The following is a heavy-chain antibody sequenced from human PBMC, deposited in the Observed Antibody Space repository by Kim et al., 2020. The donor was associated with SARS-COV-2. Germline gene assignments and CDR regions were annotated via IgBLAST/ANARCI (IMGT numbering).Heavy chain of an antibody. V-gene: IGHV3-21*01. CDR2: ISSSSSYI. CDR3: SRAFDSVVVVAARVYYGFDV. D-gene: IGHD2-15*01. CDR1: GFTFSSYS. J-gene: IGHJ6*02. Sequence: GGSLRLSCAASGFTFSSYSMNWVRQAPGKGLEWVSSISSSSSYIYYADSVKGRFTISRDNAKNSLYLHMNSLRAEDTAVYYCSRAFDSVVVVAARVYYGFDVWGQGTTVTVSS.